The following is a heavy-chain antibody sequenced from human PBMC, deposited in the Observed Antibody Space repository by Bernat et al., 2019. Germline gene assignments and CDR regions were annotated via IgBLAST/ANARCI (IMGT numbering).Heavy chain of an antibody. V-gene: IGHV3-33*01. J-gene: IGHJ4*02. CDR3: ATAPDLYTGPWVGFDF. Sequence: VQVVESGGRVVQPGGSLRLSCVASGFSFSSYAMHWVRQSPGKGLEWVAILWHDSSDKYYAESVQGRFTISRDNSKNILFLQMNSLRDEDTAIYYCATAPDLYTGPWVGFDFWSLGTLVTVSS. CDR1: GFSFSSYA. CDR2: LWHDSSDK. D-gene: IGHD5-12*01.